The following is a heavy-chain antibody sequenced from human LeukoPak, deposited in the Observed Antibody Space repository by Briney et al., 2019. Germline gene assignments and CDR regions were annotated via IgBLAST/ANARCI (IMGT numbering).Heavy chain of an antibody. CDR3: VRSQGFGIMDDAFAT. D-gene: IGHD3-16*01. CDR2: VIPSFGAA. CDR1: GVTGTNFNTYA. V-gene: IGHV1-69*13. Sequence: SVKVSCKASGVTGTNFNTYAVGWVRQAPGQGLEWLGGVIPSFGAADFPQKFQDRISITADASTATAYLELSSLRSDDTAVYYCVRSQGFGIMDDAFATWGQGTRVTVSS. J-gene: IGHJ3*02.